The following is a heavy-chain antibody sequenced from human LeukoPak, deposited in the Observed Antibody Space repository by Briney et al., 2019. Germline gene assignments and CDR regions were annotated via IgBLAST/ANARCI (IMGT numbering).Heavy chain of an antibody. V-gene: IGHV4-31*03. J-gene: IGHJ4*02. D-gene: IGHD3-22*01. CDR2: IYYSGST. Sequence: PSETLSLTCTVSGGPISSGGYYWSWIRQHPGKGLEWIGYIYYSGSTYYNPSLKSRVTISVDASKNQFSLKLSSVTAADTAVYYCARDGDDSSGYYSWGQGTLVTVSS. CDR3: ARDGDDSSGYYS. CDR1: GGPISSGGYY.